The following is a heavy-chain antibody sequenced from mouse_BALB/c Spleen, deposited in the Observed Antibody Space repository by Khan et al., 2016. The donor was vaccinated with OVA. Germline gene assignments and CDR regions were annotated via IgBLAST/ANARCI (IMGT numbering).Heavy chain of an antibody. CDR1: GYTFTTSW. J-gene: IGHJ2*01. V-gene: IGHV1-7*01. CDR2: INPTSGYT. Sequence: VQLQVSGAELAKPGASVKMSCKASGYTFTTSWMHLVNQRLGQVLEWIGYINPTSGYTDYNDNFKDWATFSADKSSSTAYIQLNSLTPEDSAVYYCKRDRSDYWGQGTTLTVSS. CDR3: KRDRSDY.